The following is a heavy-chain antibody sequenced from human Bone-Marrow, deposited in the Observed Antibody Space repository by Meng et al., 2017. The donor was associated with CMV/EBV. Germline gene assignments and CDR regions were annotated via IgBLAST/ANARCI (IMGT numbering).Heavy chain of an antibody. CDR1: GFTFSSYW. CDR2: IRQDGGET. CDR3: ARVLGYKYPFDY. V-gene: IGHV3-7*01. J-gene: IGHJ4*02. D-gene: IGHD5-18*01. Sequence: SCAASGFTFSSYWMSWVRQAPGKGLEWVANIRQDGGETYYVDSVKGRFTISRDSARDSLFLQMNSLRAEDTAVYYCARVLGYKYPFDYWGQGTLVTVSS.